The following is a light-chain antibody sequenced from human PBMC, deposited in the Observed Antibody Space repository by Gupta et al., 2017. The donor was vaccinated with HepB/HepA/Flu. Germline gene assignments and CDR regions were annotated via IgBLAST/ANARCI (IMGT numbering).Light chain of an antibody. CDR2: GAS. V-gene: IGKV3-15*01. CDR1: QSVSSN. Sequence: EIMMTQFPATLSVSPGERATLSCRASQSVSSNLAWYQQKPGQAPRLLIYGASTRATGIPARFSASGSGTDFTLTISSLQSEDFAIYSCQHYNNWRPTFGQGTRLEIK. J-gene: IGKJ5*01. CDR3: QHYNNWRPT.